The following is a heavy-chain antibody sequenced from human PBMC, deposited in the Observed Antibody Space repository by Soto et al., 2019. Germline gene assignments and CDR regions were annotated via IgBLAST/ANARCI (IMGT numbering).Heavy chain of an antibody. V-gene: IGHV3-13*01. J-gene: IGHJ6*02. Sequence: GGSLRLSCAASGFTFSSYDMHWVRQATGKGLEWVSAIGTAGDTYYPGSVKGRFTISRENAKNSLYLQMNSLRAEDTAVYYCAREWSSSLYYGMDVWGQGTTVTVSS. D-gene: IGHD2-15*01. CDR2: IGTAGDT. CDR3: AREWSSSLYYGMDV. CDR1: GFTFSSYD.